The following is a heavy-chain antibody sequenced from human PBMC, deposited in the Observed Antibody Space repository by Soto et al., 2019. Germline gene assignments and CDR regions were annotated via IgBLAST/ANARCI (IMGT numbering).Heavy chain of an antibody. CDR2: INHSGST. D-gene: IGHD5-18*01. V-gene: IGHV4-34*01. CDR1: GGSFSGYY. J-gene: IGHJ4*02. Sequence: QVQLQQWGAGLLKPSETLSLTCAVYGGSFSGYYWSWIRQPPGKGLEWIGEINHSGSTNYNPSLKSRVTISVDTSKNQFSLKLSSVTAADTAVYYCARVGGRTQLWLHVGYFDYWGQGTLVTVSS. CDR3: ARVGGRTQLWLHVGYFDY.